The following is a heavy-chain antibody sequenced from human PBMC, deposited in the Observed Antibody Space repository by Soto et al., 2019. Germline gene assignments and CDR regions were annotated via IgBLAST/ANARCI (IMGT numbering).Heavy chain of an antibody. CDR1: GFTFSTYA. D-gene: IGHD3-16*01. CDR2: ISGGGVST. CDR3: AKNLRDGWALYDY. V-gene: IGHV3-23*01. J-gene: IGHJ4*02. Sequence: EVQLLESGGGLVQPGGSLRLSCAAAGFTFSTYAMTWVRQAPGKGLEWVSAISGGGVSTYYLDSVKGRFTTSRDNSKNMLYLQMNSVRAEDMAVYYCAKNLRDGWALYDYWGQGTLVTVSS.